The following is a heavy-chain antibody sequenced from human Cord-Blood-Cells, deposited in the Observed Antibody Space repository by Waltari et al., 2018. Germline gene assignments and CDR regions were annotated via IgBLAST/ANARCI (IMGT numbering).Heavy chain of an antibody. Sequence: QVQLVQSGAEVKKPGASVKVSCKVSGYTLTELPLHWVPQAPGKGLECMGGFEPEEGETIYGQKFQGRVTMTEDTSTDTAYMELSSLRSEDTAVYYCATESPRYSSSPTDYWGQGTLVTVSS. J-gene: IGHJ4*02. CDR3: ATESPRYSSSPTDY. V-gene: IGHV1-24*01. CDR2: FEPEEGET. CDR1: GYTLTELP. D-gene: IGHD6-6*01.